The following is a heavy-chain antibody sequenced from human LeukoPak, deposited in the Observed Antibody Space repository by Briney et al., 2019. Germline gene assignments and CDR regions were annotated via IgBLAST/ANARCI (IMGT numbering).Heavy chain of an antibody. Sequence: ASVKVSCKASGYTFTGYYMHWVRQAPGQGLEWMGWINPNSGGTNYAQKFQGRVTMTRDTSISTAYMELGRLRSDDTAVYYCARDRMGAGPTTLDYWGQGTLVTVSS. J-gene: IGHJ4*02. CDR2: INPNSGGT. D-gene: IGHD1-26*01. CDR3: ARDRMGAGPTTLDY. CDR1: GYTFTGYY. V-gene: IGHV1-2*02.